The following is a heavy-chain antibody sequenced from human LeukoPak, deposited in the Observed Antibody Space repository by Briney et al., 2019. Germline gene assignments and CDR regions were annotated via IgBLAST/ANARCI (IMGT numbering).Heavy chain of an antibody. CDR2: IYSGGGT. J-gene: IGHJ3*02. D-gene: IGHD3-22*01. CDR3: ARELTTFYYDISGYYGHAFDI. Sequence: PGGSLRLSCAASGFTVSSNFMSWVRQAPGKGLEWVSVIYSGGGTYYADSVKGRFTISRDNSKNTLFLQMNSLRAEDTAVYYCARELTTFYYDISGYYGHAFDIWGQGTMVTVSS. V-gene: IGHV3-66*01. CDR1: GFTVSSNF.